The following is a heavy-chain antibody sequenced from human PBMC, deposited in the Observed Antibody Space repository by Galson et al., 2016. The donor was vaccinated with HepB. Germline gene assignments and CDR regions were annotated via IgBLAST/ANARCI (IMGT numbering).Heavy chain of an antibody. CDR3: ARGSWAPFES. CDR2: ISSTGRTI. J-gene: IGHJ5*01. V-gene: IGHV3-11*04. Sequence: SLRLSCAAYGFTFTDYYMSWIRQAPGKGLEWLSYISSTGRTIYYADSVKSRFTISRDNAKNTLYLEMTSLSAEDTAVYYCARGSWAPFESWGQGTLVTVSS. D-gene: IGHD3-10*01. CDR1: GFTFTDYY.